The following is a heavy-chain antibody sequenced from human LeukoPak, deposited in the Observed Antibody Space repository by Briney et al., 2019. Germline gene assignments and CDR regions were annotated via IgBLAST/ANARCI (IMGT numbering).Heavy chain of an antibody. V-gene: IGHV3-23*01. Sequence: GGSLRLSCAASGFTFSSYAMTWVRQAPGKGLEWVSIIYSGGSTYYADAVKGRFTISRDNSKNTVYLQMNSLRADDTAVYYCARVGEGAAKDWGQGTLVTVSS. D-gene: IGHD1-26*01. CDR3: ARVGEGAAKD. CDR1: GFTFSSYA. CDR2: IYSGGST. J-gene: IGHJ4*02.